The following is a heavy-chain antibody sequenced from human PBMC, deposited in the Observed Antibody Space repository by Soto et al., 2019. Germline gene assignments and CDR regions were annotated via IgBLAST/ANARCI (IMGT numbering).Heavy chain of an antibody. V-gene: IGHV3-30*04. D-gene: IGHD7-27*01. Sequence: GGSLRLSCAASGFTFSSYAMHWVRQAPGKGLEWVAVISYDGSNKYYADSVKGRFTISRDNSKNTLYLQMNSLRAEDSAVYYCARELKSWGSGFDYWGQGTLVTVSS. CDR3: ARELKSWGSGFDY. CDR1: GFTFSSYA. CDR2: ISYDGSNK. J-gene: IGHJ4*02.